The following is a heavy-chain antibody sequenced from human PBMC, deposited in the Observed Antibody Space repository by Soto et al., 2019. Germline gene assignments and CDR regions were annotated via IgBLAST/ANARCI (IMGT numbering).Heavy chain of an antibody. Sequence: ASVKVSCKASGYTFKNYGINWVRQAPGQGLEWMGWISAYNGNTNYAQKLQGRVTMTTDTSTSTAYMELRSLRSDDTAVYYCAIYFDTIGYYFFDYWGQGTLVTVSS. CDR2: ISAYNGNT. CDR1: GYTFKNYG. J-gene: IGHJ4*02. CDR3: AIYFDTIGYYFFDY. D-gene: IGHD3-22*01. V-gene: IGHV1-18*01.